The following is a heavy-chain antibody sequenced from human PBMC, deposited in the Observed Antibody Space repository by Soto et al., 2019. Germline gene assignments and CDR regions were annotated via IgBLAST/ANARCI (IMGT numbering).Heavy chain of an antibody. D-gene: IGHD3-22*01. CDR1: GFTFSSYG. J-gene: IGHJ3*02. V-gene: IGHV3-33*01. CDR3: ARDSQATYYYDSSGYYPNDAYDI. Sequence: PGGSLRLACAASGFTFSSYGMHWVRQAPGKGLEWVAVIWYDGSNIYYADSVKGRFTISRDNSKNTLYLQMNSLRAEDTAVYYCARDSQATYYYDSSGYYPNDAYDIWGQGTMVTVSS. CDR2: IWYDGSNI.